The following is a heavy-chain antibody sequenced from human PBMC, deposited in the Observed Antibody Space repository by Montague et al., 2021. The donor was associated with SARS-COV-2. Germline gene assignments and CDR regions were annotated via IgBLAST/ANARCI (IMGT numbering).Heavy chain of an antibody. D-gene: IGHD6-19*01. CDR2: IYYGGST. J-gene: IGHJ3*02. V-gene: IGHV4-59*01. CDR3: ARGSGWMGNAFDI. Sequence: SETLSLTCTVSGGSISSYYWSWIRQPPGKGLEWIGYIYYGGSTNYNPSXKSRVTISVDTSKNQSSLKLSSVTAADTAVYYCARGSGWMGNAFDIWGQGTMVTVSS. CDR1: GGSISSYY.